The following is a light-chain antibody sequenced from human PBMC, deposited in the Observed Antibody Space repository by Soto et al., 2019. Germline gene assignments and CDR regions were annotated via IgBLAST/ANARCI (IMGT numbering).Light chain of an antibody. J-gene: IGLJ3*02. V-gene: IGLV7-43*01. Sequence: QSVVTQEPSLTVSPGGTVTLTCAPSTGAVTSGYYPNWFQQKPGQAPRALIYTTNNKHSWTPARFSGSLLGGKAALTLSGVQPEDEAEYYCLLMYGAAWVFGGGTKVTVL. CDR3: LLMYGAAWV. CDR1: TGAVTSGYY. CDR2: TTN.